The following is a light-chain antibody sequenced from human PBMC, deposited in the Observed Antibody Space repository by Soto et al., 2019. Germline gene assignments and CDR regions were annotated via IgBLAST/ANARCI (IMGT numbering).Light chain of an antibody. CDR1: SGHSNYA. J-gene: IGLJ1*01. CDR2: VNSDGSH. V-gene: IGLV4-69*01. CDR3: QTWATGSYV. Sequence: QPVLTQSPSASASLGASVKLTCTLSSGHSNYAIAWHQQQSEKGPRYLMKVNSDGSHSKGDGIPDRFSGSSSGAERYPSISSLQSEDEADYYCQTWATGSYVFGTGTKLTVL.